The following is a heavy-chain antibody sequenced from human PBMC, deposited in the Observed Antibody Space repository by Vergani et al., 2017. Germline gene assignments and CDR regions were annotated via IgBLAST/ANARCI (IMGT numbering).Heavy chain of an antibody. J-gene: IGHJ5*02. CDR3: ARRPRGVTPSRWFDP. Sequence: QVQLQQWGAGLLKPSETLSLTCAVYGGSFSGYYWSWIRQPPGKGLEWIGEINHSGSTNYNPSLKSRVTISVDTSKNQFSLKLSSVTAADTAVYDCARRPRGVTPSRWFDPWGQGTLVTVSS. D-gene: IGHD3-3*01. V-gene: IGHV4-34*01. CDR1: GGSFSGYY. CDR2: INHSGST.